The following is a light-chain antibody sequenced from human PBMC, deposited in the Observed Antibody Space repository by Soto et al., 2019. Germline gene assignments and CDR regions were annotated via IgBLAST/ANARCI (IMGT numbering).Light chain of an antibody. V-gene: IGKV3-11*01. Sequence: EIVLTQSPATLSLSPGERATLSCRASQSVSGYLAWYQQKPGQAPRLLIYDGSHRAAGIPSRFSGSGSGTGFTLTISSLEPEDAAVYYCQQRSNWPPITFGQGTRLEIK. J-gene: IGKJ5*01. CDR2: DGS. CDR1: QSVSGY. CDR3: QQRSNWPPIT.